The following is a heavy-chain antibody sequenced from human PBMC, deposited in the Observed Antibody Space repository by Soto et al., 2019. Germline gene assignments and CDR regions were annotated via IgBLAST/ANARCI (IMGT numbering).Heavy chain of an antibody. V-gene: IGHV4-59*01. CDR1: GTSISSYY. CDR3: ARYNSYAIDY. Sequence: LSLTCTVAGTSISSYYWSWIRQPPGKGLEWIANIHYSGTTNYNPSLASRVTLSVDTSKNQFSLKMTSVTAADRAMYFCARYNSYAIDYWGRGTLVTVSS. J-gene: IGHJ4*02. CDR2: IHYSGTT. D-gene: IGHD2-8*01.